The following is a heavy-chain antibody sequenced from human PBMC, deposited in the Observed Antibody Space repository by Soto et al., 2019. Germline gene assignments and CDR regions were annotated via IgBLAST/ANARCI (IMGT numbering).Heavy chain of an antibody. CDR1: GGSISSGGYY. Sequence: SETLSLTCTVSGGSISSGGYYWSWIRQHPGKGLEWIGYIYYSGSTYYNPSLKSRVTISVDTSKNQFSLKLSSVTAADTAVYYCARGLTTVTTYYYYGMDVWGQGTTVTV. CDR2: IYYSGST. V-gene: IGHV4-31*03. CDR3: ARGLTTVTTYYYYGMDV. D-gene: IGHD4-4*01. J-gene: IGHJ6*02.